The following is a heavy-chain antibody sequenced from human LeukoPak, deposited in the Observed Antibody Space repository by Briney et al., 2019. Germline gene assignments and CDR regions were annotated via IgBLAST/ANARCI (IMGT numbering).Heavy chain of an antibody. Sequence: SQTLSLTCAISGDSVSSNNAAWNWIRQSPSRGLEWLGRTLYRSKWYNDYAVSVKGRITISPGTSKNQFSLQLNSVTPEDTAVYYCAREGTMVRGVMNHFDYWGQGTLVTVSS. D-gene: IGHD3-10*01. J-gene: IGHJ4*02. CDR2: TLYRSKWYN. CDR3: AREGTMVRGVMNHFDY. V-gene: IGHV6-1*01. CDR1: GDSVSSNNAA.